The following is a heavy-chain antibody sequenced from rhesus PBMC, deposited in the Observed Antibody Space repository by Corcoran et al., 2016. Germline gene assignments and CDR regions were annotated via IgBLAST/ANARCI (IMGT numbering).Heavy chain of an antibody. CDR2: INTGGSSS. CDR3: ARLTSGYYTL. J-gene: IGHJ4*01. CDR1: GFTFGSYY. V-gene: IGHV3-8*01. Sequence: EVQLVESGGGLVQPGGSLRLSCTGSGFTFGSYYMYWVRQAPGKGLEWVSAINTGGSSSWYTDSVKGRFTISKENAKNTLYRQMDSLRAEDTAVYYCARLTSGYYTLWGQGVLVTVSS. D-gene: IGHD3-28*01.